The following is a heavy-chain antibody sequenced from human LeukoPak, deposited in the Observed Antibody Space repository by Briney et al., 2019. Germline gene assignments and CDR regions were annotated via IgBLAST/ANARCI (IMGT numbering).Heavy chain of an antibody. V-gene: IGHV1-8*01. CDR1: GYTFTSYD. J-gene: IGHJ5*02. D-gene: IGHD6-13*01. CDR3: ATLGNSSLGGALQAESTASWFDP. CDR2: MNPNSGNT. Sequence: WASVKVSCKASGYTFTSYDINWVRQATGQGLEWMGWMNPNSGNTGYAQKFQGRVTMTRNTSISTAYMELSSLRSEDTAVYYCATLGNSSLGGALQAESTASWFDPWGQGTLVTVSS.